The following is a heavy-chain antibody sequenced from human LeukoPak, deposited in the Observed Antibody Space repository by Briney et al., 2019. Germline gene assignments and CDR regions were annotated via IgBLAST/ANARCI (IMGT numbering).Heavy chain of an antibody. J-gene: IGHJ4*02. V-gene: IGHV4-4*07. CDR3: AREGYYYDSSGYYSDFDY. CDR2: IYTSGST. CDR1: GGSISSYY. D-gene: IGHD3-22*01. Sequence: SETLSLTCTVSGGSISSYYWSWIRQPAGKGLERIGRIYTSGSTNYNPSLKSRVTMSVDTSKNQFSLKLSSVTAADTAVYYCAREGYYYDSSGYYSDFDYWGQGTLVTVSS.